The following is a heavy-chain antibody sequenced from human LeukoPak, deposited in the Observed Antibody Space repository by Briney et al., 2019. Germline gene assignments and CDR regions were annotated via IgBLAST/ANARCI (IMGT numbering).Heavy chain of an antibody. Sequence: ASVKVSCKASGYTFTGYYMHWVRQAPGQGLEWMGWINPNSGGTNYAQKFQGRVTMTGDTSISTAYMELSRLRSDDTAVYYCAKDRGSSGWYGYWGQGTLVTVSS. D-gene: IGHD6-19*01. J-gene: IGHJ4*02. CDR1: GYTFTGYY. V-gene: IGHV1-2*02. CDR2: INPNSGGT. CDR3: AKDRGSSGWYGY.